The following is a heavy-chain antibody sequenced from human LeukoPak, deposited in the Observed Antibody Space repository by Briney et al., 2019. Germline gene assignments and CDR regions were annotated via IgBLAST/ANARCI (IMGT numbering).Heavy chain of an antibody. CDR3: VRESVRDYYFDY. D-gene: IGHD3-10*02. CDR1: GFRFGGYA. Sequence: GGSLRPSCTGSGFRFGGYALSWVRQAPGKGLEWVGFIRSKALYGTSEYAASVEGRFSISRDDSNNIAYLQMNSLKAEDTAVYFCVRESVRDYYFDYWGQGTLVTVSS. CDR2: IRSKALYGTS. V-gene: IGHV3-49*04. J-gene: IGHJ4*02.